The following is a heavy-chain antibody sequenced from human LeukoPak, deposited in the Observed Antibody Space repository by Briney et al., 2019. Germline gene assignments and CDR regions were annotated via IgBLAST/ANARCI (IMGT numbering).Heavy chain of an antibody. J-gene: IGHJ3*02. CDR2: ISSSSSTI. CDR1: GFTFSSYS. Sequence: GGSLRLSCAASGFTFSSYSMNWVRQAPGKGLEWVSYISSSSSTIYYADSVKGRFTISRDNSKNTLYLQMNSLRAEDMAVYYCASLSLDSSPTEPLYDAFDIWGQGTMVTVSS. CDR3: ASLSLDSSPTEPLYDAFDI. D-gene: IGHD6-13*01. V-gene: IGHV3-48*01.